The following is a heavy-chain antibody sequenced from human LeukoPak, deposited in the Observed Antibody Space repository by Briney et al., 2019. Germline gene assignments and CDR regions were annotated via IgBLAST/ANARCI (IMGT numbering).Heavy chain of an antibody. CDR1: GFTFSSYA. J-gene: IGHJ4*02. CDR2: ISYDGSNK. Sequence: GGSLRLSCAASGFTFSSYAMHWVRQAPGKGLEWVAVISYDGSNKSYADSVKGRFTISRDNSKNTLYLQMNSLRAGDTAVYYCARGVEAILTYGTIDYWGQGTLVTVSS. CDR3: ARGVEAILTYGTIDY. V-gene: IGHV3-30*04. D-gene: IGHD3-3*01.